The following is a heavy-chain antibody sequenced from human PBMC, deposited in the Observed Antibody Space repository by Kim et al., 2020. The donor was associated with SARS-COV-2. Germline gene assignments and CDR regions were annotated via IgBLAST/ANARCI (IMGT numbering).Heavy chain of an antibody. D-gene: IGHD3-10*01. CDR1: GFTFSSYG. J-gene: IGHJ4*02. V-gene: IGHV3-30*18. CDR2: ISYDGSNK. CDR3: AKDRRYGSGSYYFDY. Sequence: GGSLRLSCAASGFTFSSYGMHWVRQAPGKGLEWVAVISYDGSNKYYADSVKGRFTISRDNSKNTLYLQMNSLRAEDTAVYYCAKDRRYGSGSYYFDYWGQGTLVTVSS.